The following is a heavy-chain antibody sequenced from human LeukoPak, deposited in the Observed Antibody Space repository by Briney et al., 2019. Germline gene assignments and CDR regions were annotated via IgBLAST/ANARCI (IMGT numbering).Heavy chain of an antibody. Sequence: GASVKVSCKASGYTFTSYGISWVRQAPGQGLEWMGWISAYNGNTNYAQKLQGRVTMTTDTSTSTAYMELRSLRSDDTAVYYCARGLRGYSYGYRGYYFDYWGQGTLVTVSS. CDR1: GYTFTSYG. J-gene: IGHJ4*02. V-gene: IGHV1-18*01. D-gene: IGHD5-18*01. CDR2: ISAYNGNT. CDR3: ARGLRGYSYGYRGYYFDY.